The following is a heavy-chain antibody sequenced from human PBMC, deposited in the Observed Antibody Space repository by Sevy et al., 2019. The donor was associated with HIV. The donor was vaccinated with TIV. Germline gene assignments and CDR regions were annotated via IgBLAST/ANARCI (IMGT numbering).Heavy chain of an antibody. CDR1: GGSFSGYY. D-gene: IGHD2-2*01. CDR2: INHSGST. J-gene: IGHJ6*02. Sequence: ETLSLTCAVYGGSFSGYYWSWIRQPPGKGLEWIGEINHSGSTNYNPSLKSRVTISVDTSKNQCSLKLRSVTAANTAVYSCARGNPLGYCSSTSGPRLGGVGYYYYYGMDVWGQGTTVTVSS. CDR3: ARGNPLGYCSSTSGPRLGGVGYYYYYGMDV. V-gene: IGHV4-34*01.